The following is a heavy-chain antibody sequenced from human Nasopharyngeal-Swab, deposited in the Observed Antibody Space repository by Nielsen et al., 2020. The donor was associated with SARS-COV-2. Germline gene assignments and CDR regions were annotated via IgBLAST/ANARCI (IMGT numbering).Heavy chain of an antibody. D-gene: IGHD1-14*01. J-gene: IGHJ6*02. Sequence: ASVKVSCKASGYSFNDHCMYWERQAPGQGLEWMGWINPNSGGTNYAQKFQGWVTMTRDTSISTAYMELSRLRSDDTAVYYCARIVSPESYGMDVWGQGTTVTVSS. V-gene: IGHV1-2*04. CDR3: ARIVSPESYGMDV. CDR2: INPNSGGT. CDR1: GYSFNDHC.